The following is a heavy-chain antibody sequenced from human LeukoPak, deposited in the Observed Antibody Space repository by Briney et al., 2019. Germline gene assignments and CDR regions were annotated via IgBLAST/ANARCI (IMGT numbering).Heavy chain of an antibody. CDR3: AKSNYFDSGGYYFFDY. V-gene: IGHV3-48*03. CDR1: GFTFSSYE. CDR2: ISSGGGTV. J-gene: IGHJ4*02. Sequence: GGSLRLSCAASGFTFSSYEMNWVRQAPGKGLEWVSYISSGGGTVYYADSVKGRFAISRDNAKNSLYLHMISLRAEDTAVYYCAKSNYFDSGGYYFFDYWGQGTLVSVFS. D-gene: IGHD3-22*01.